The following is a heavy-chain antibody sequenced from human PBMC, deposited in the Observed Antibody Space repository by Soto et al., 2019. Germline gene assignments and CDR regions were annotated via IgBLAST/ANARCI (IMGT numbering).Heavy chain of an antibody. Sequence: ASVKVSCKASGGTFSSYTISWVRQAPGQGLEWMGRIIPILGIANYAQKFQGRVTITADKSTSTAYMELSSLRSEDTAVYYCARDLEEYYFDYWGQGTLVTVSS. J-gene: IGHJ4*02. V-gene: IGHV1-69*04. CDR3: ARDLEEYYFDY. CDR1: GGTFSSYT. CDR2: IIPILGIA.